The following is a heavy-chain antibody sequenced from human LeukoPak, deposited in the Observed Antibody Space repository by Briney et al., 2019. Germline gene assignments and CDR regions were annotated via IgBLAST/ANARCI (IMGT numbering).Heavy chain of an antibody. V-gene: IGHV4-61*05. CDR2: IYYSGST. D-gene: IGHD2-15*01. CDR3: ATPGYYFDY. Sequence: PSETLSLTCTVSGGSISTSNYYWGWIRQPPGKGLEWIGYIYYSGSTNYNPSLKSRVTISVDTSKNQFSLKLSSVTAADTAVYYCATPGYYFDYWGQGTLVTVSS. J-gene: IGHJ4*02. CDR1: GGSISTSNYY.